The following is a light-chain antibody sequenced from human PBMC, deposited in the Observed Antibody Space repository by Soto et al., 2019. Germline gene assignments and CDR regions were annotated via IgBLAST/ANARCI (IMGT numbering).Light chain of an antibody. J-gene: IGKJ1*01. Sequence: AIQLTQSPSSLSASLGDRVSITCRASQGIRDELGWYQQRPGAAPKLLIYGASTLQTGVPSRFGGSGSGTDFTLTISSLQPEDFATYYCLQDNSYPRTFGQGTKVEL. V-gene: IGKV1-6*01. CDR3: LQDNSYPRT. CDR2: GAS. CDR1: QGIRDE.